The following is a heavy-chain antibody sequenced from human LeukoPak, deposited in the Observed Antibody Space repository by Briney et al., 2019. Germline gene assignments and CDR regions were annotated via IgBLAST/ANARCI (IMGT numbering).Heavy chain of an antibody. CDR2: ISYDGSNK. J-gene: IGHJ3*01. Sequence: GGSLRLSCAASGFTFSSYGMHWVRQAPGKGLEWVAVISYDGSNKYYADSVKGRFTISRDNSKNTLYLQMNSLRAEDTAVYYCARDFGTGNYGSGSYYSDAFDVWGQGTMVTVSS. CDR3: ARDFGTGNYGSGSYYSDAFDV. CDR1: GFTFSSYG. D-gene: IGHD3-10*01. V-gene: IGHV3-30*19.